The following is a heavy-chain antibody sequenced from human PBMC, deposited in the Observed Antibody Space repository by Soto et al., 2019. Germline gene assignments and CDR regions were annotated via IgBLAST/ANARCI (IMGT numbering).Heavy chain of an antibody. CDR3: ARHVNLPLAGTGFDS. CDR2: IIPIFGTA. D-gene: IGHD6-19*01. V-gene: IGHV1-69*13. Sequence: SVKVSCKASGGTFSSYAISWVRQAPGQGLEWMGGIIPIFGTANYAQKFQGRVTITADESTSIAYMELSSLRSEDTAVYYCARHVNLPLAGTGFDSWGRGTLVTVSS. J-gene: IGHJ4*02. CDR1: GGTFSSYA.